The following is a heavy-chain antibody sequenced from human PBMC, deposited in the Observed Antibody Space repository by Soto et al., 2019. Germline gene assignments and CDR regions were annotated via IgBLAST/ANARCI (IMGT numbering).Heavy chain of an antibody. CDR1: GFTFDDYA. V-gene: IGHV3-9*01. CDR2: ISWNSGSI. Sequence: GGSLRLSCAASGFTFDDYAMHWVRQAPGKGLEWVSGISWNSGSIGYADSVKGRFTISRDNAKNSLYLQMNSLRAEDTALYYCALRMGEAPGWGQGTLVTVSS. CDR3: ALRMGEAPG. D-gene: IGHD3-16*01. J-gene: IGHJ4*02.